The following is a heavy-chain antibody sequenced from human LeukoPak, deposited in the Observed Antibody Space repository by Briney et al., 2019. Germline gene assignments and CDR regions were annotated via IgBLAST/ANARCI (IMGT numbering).Heavy chain of an antibody. CDR3: ARGVPYLLTT. V-gene: IGHV4-59*01. J-gene: IGHJ5*02. D-gene: IGHD1/OR15-1a*01. Sequence: SETLSLTCTVSGGSISSYYWSWIPQPPGKGLEWIGYIYYSGSTNYNPSLKSRVTISVDTSKNQFSLKLSSVTAADTAVYYCARGVPYLLTTWGQGTQVTVSS. CDR1: GGSISSYY. CDR2: IYYSGST.